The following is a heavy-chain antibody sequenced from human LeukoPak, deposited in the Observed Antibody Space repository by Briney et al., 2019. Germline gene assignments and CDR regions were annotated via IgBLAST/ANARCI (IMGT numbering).Heavy chain of an antibody. CDR3: ARLRSQYDAFDI. CDR1: GGSISSYY. J-gene: IGHJ3*02. V-gene: IGHV4-59*01. Sequence: SETLSLTCTVSGGSISSYYWSWIRQPPGKGLEWIGYIYYSGSTNYNPSLKSRVTISVDTSKYQFSLKLSSVTAADTAVYYCARLRSQYDAFDIWGQGTMVTVSS. CDR2: IYYSGST.